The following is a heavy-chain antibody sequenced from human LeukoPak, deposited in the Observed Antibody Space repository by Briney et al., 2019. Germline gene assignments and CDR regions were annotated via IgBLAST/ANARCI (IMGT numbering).Heavy chain of an antibody. CDR1: GYTFTGYY. Sequence: ASVKVSCKASGYTFTGYYMHWVRQAPGQGLEWMGWINPNSGGTNYAQKFQGRVTMTRDTSISTAYMELSRLRSDDTAVYYCAREGSGYYYDSSGYFYPAPFDYWGQGTLVTVSS. CDR2: INPNSGGT. V-gene: IGHV1-2*02. J-gene: IGHJ4*02. D-gene: IGHD3-22*01. CDR3: AREGSGYYYDSSGYFYPAPFDY.